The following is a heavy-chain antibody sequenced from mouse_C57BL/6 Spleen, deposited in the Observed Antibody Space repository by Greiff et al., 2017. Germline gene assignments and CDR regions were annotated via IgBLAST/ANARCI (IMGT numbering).Heavy chain of an antibody. CDR3: GRGPFRNWFAY. J-gene: IGHJ3*01. CDR2: INPNNGGT. CDR1: GYTFTDYY. V-gene: IGHV1-26*01. Sequence: VQLQQSGPELVKPGASVKISCKASGYTFTDYYMNWVKQSPGKSLEWIGDINPNNGGTSYNQKFKGKATLTVDKSSSTAYLELRSLTSEDSAVYYCGRGPFRNWFAYWGQGTLVTVSA.